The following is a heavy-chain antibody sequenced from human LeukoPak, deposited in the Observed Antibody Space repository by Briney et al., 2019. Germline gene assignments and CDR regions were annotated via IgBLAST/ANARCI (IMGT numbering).Heavy chain of an antibody. CDR1: GFTFSSYN. V-gene: IGHV3-21*01. D-gene: IGHD3-10*01. CDR3: ARQYYYGSGSYLVAYGMDV. CDR2: ISSSSSYI. J-gene: IGHJ6*04. Sequence: GGSPRLSCAASGFTFSSYNMNWVRQAPGKGLEWVSSISSSSSYIYYADSVKGRFTISRDNVKNSLYLQMNSLRAEDTAVYYCARQYYYGSGSYLVAYGMDVWGKGTTVTVSS.